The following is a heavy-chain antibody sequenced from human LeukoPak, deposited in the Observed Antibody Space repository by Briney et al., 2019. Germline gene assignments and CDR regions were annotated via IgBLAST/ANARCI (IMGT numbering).Heavy chain of an antibody. CDR2: ISYDGSQK. V-gene: IGHV3-30-3*01. Sequence: GGSLRLSCAASGFNFSDYALHWVRQAPGKGLQWVALISYDGSQKYYTDSVKPRFTISRDNAQKTLYLQMSSLRVEDTAVYYCARGGVPYGFDIWGQGTMVTVSS. J-gene: IGHJ3*02. CDR1: GFNFSDYA. D-gene: IGHD4/OR15-4a*01. CDR3: ARGGVPYGFDI.